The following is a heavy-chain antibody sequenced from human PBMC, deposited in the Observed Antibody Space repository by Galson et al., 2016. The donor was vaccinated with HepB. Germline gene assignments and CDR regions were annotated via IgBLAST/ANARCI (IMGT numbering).Heavy chain of an antibody. Sequence: SLRLSCAASGFTFSSYAMSWVRQAPGKGLELVSSISGSGRSTYYADSVKGRYAISRDNARNSLYLQMSSLRAEDTAIYYCAKIPGGDWDFDYWGQGTLVTVSS. J-gene: IGHJ4*02. CDR3: AKIPGGDWDFDY. D-gene: IGHD2-21*02. CDR2: ISGSGRST. V-gene: IGHV3-23*01. CDR1: GFTFSSYA.